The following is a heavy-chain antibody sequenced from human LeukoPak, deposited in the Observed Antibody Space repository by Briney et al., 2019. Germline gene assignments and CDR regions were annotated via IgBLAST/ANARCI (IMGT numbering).Heavy chain of an antibody. CDR3: ARSGSSSWYPYYYYYMDV. J-gene: IGHJ6*03. D-gene: IGHD6-13*01. Sequence: PSETLSLTCAVYGGSFSGYYWSWIRQPPGKGLEWIGEINHSGSTNYNPSLKSRVTISVDTSKNQFSLKLSSVTAADTAVYYCARSGSSSWYPYYYYYMDVWGKGTTVTVSS. V-gene: IGHV4-34*01. CDR2: INHSGST. CDR1: GGSFSGYY.